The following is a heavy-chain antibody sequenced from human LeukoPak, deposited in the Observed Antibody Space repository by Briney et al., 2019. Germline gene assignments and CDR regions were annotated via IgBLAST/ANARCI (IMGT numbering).Heavy chain of an antibody. Sequence: GRSLRLSCAASGFTFSSYSMNWVRQAPGKGLEWVSSISSSSSYIYYADSVKGRFTISRDNAKNSLYLQMNSLRAEDTAVYYCARDVARYYFDYWGQGTLVTVSS. CDR2: ISSSSSYI. V-gene: IGHV3-21*01. D-gene: IGHD2-15*01. CDR3: ARDVARYYFDY. J-gene: IGHJ4*02. CDR1: GFTFSSYS.